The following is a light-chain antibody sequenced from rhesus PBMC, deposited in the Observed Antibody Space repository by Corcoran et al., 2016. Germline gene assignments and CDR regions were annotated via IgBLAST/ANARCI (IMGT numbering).Light chain of an antibody. CDR3: QHSYVTPLT. V-gene: IGKV1-74*01. Sequence: DIQMTQSPSSLSASVGDRVTITCRASENVNKYLHWYQQKTGKAPNLLIYAASTLQSGVPSRLSGSGSWTDYTFTICSLQPDDVATYYCQHSYVTPLTFGGGTTVEI. CDR1: ENVNKY. J-gene: IGKJ4*01. CDR2: AAS.